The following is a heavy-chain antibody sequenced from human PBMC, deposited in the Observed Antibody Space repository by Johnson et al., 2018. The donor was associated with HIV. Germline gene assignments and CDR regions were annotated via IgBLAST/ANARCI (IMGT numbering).Heavy chain of an antibody. D-gene: IGHD3-16*01. Sequence: VQLVESGGGLVQPGGSLRLSCAASRFSFSSYWMHWVRQAPGKGLVWVSRINSDGSSTTYAASVKGRLTLSRDNAKNILYLQMNSLRAENTAVYYCAIVPVVIGGVRKAFDIWGQGTMVTVSS. CDR1: RFSFSSYW. CDR2: INSDGSST. J-gene: IGHJ3*02. CDR3: AIVPVVIGGVRKAFDI. V-gene: IGHV3-74*01.